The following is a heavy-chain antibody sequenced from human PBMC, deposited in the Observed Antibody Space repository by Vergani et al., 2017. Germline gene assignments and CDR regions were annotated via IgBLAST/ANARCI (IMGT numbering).Heavy chain of an antibody. D-gene: IGHD2-2*01. CDR3: AKRPAAGIDS. V-gene: IGHV3-23*01. CDR2: ISGSGGST. J-gene: IGHJ4*02. Sequence: EVQLLESGGGLVQPGGSLRLSCAASGFTFSSYAMSWVRHAPGKGLEWVSTISGSGGSTYYADSVKGRFTISRDNSKNTLYLQMNSLRAEDTAVYFCAKRPAAGIDSWGQGTLVTVSS. CDR1: GFTFSSYA.